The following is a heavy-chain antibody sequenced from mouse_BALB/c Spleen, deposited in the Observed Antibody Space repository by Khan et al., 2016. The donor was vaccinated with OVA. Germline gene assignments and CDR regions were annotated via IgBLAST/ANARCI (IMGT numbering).Heavy chain of an antibody. CDR1: GYSITNGYF. V-gene: IGHV3-6*02. J-gene: IGHJ3*01. CDR2: IRYDGNT. D-gene: IGHD6-1*01. CDR3: ARGGSSSPAWFTY. Sequence: VQLKQSGPGLVKPSQSLSLTCSVTGYSITNGYFWNWIRQFPGNNLEWMGYIRYDGNTNYNPSLKNRISITRDTSKNQFFLNLNSVTPEDTATYYCARGGSSSPAWFTYWGQGTLVTVSA.